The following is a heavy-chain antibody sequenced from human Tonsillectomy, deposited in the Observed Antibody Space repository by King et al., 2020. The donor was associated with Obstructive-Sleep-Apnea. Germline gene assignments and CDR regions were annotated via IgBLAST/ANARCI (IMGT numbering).Heavy chain of an antibody. CDR2: INQDGNEK. V-gene: IGHV3-7*04. CDR3: AGGSSAAS. J-gene: IGHJ5*02. Sequence: VQLVESGGGLVQPGGSLRISGVPSGFFFSTYWMTWVRQAPGKGLEWVANINQDGNEKHYVDSVKGRFTISRDNAKNSLYLQMDSLGAEDTAVYYCAGGSSAASWGQGTLVTVSS. D-gene: IGHD6-13*01. CDR1: GFFFSTYW.